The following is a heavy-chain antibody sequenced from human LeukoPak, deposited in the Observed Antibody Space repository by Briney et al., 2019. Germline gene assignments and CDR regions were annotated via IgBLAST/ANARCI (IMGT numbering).Heavy chain of an antibody. D-gene: IGHD6-13*01. V-gene: IGHV1-69*05. CDR1: GGTFSSYA. J-gene: IGHJ5*02. CDR3: ARGRYSSSNWFDP. Sequence: GASVKVSCKASGGTFSSYAISWVRQAPGQGLEWMGGIIPIFGTANYAQKFQGRVTITTDESTSTAYMELSSLRSEGTAVYYCARGRYSSSNWFDPWGQGTLVTVSS. CDR2: IIPIFGTA.